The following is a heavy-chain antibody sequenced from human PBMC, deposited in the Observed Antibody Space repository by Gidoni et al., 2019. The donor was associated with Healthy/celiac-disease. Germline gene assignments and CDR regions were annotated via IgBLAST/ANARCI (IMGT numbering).Heavy chain of an antibody. J-gene: IGHJ6*02. V-gene: IGHV1-69*01. Sequence: QVQLVQSGAEVKKPGSSVTVSCKASGGTFSSYAIIWVRQATGQGLEWMGGIIPIFGTANYAQKFQGRVTITADESTSTAYMELSSLRSEDTAVYYCARSSGWYSYYYYGMDVWGQGTTVTVSS. CDR1: GGTFSSYA. D-gene: IGHD6-19*01. CDR2: IIPIFGTA. CDR3: ARSSGWYSYYYYGMDV.